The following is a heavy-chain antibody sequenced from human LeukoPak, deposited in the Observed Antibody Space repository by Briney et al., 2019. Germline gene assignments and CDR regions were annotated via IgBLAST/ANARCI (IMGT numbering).Heavy chain of an antibody. CDR2: ISETGRTT. J-gene: IGHJ4*02. D-gene: IGHD2-21*02. CDR3: AKDHDNTDYYYYFDS. CDR1: GFSFNAYA. V-gene: IGHV3-23*01. Sequence: PGGSLRISCAASGFSFNAYAMSWVREAPGKGLEWGSGISETGRTTSYTDSVKGRFTISRDNSKNTLHLQMNRLRAADTALYYCAKDHDNTDYYYYFDSWGQGTLVTVSS.